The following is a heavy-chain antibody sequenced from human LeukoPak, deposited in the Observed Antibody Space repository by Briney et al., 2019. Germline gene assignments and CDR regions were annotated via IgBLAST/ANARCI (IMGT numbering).Heavy chain of an antibody. D-gene: IGHD6-13*01. Sequence: PGGSLRLSCAASGFAASGFTFSTFGMHWVRQAPGKGLEWVALISYDGSINDYADSVKGRFTISRDNSKNTPYLQMNSLRADDTAMYYCARGSYSSSWKTFDYWGQGTLVTVSS. J-gene: IGHJ4*02. CDR1: SGFAASGFTFSTFG. V-gene: IGHV3-30*19. CDR2: ISYDGSIN. CDR3: ARGSYSSSWKTFDY.